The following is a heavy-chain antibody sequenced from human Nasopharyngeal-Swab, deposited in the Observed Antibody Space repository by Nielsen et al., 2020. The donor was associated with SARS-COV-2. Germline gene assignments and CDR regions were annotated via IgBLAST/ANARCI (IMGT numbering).Heavy chain of an antibody. V-gene: IGHV3-33*01. CDR1: GFTFSSYG. CDR3: ARDLAAAGTGGLDY. J-gene: IGHJ4*02. Sequence: GESLKISCAASGFTFSSYGMHWVRQAPGKGLEWVAVIWYDGSNKYYADSVKGRFTISRDNSKNTLYLQMNSLRAEDTAVYYCARDLAAAGTGGLDYWGQGPLVTVSS. CDR2: IWYDGSNK. D-gene: IGHD6-13*01.